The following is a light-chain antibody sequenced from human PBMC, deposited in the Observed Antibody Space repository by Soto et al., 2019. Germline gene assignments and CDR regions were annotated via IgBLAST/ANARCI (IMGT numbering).Light chain of an antibody. V-gene: IGLV2-14*01. J-gene: IGLJ2*01. Sequence: QSALTQPASVSGSPGQSITISCTGTSSDVGEYNYVSWYQQHPGKAPKLMIYEVSNRPSGVSNRFSGSKSGNTASLTISGLQAEDEADYYCSSYTTASTLVFGGGTKLTVL. CDR3: SSYTTASTLV. CDR2: EVS. CDR1: SSDVGEYNY.